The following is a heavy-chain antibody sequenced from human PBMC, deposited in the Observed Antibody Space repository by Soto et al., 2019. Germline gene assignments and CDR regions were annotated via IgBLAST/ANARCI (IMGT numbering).Heavy chain of an antibody. D-gene: IGHD3-10*02. CDR1: GGSSSSHY. CDR2: IYYSGST. V-gene: IGHV4-59*11. J-gene: IGHJ4*02. CDR3: ARESVPFNFDY. Sequence: XXTLSLPYTVSGGSSSSHYWRWIRQPPGKGLEWIGYIYYSGSTNYNPSLKSRVTISVDTSKNQFSLKLRSVTAADTAVYYCARESVPFNFDYWGQGTLVTVSS.